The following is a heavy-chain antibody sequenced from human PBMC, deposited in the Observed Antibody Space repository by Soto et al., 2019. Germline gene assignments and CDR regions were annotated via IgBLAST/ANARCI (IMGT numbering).Heavy chain of an antibody. Sequence: RASVKVSCKVSGGTFRTYALNWVRQAPGQGLEWMGGIIPVSGTTNYAQRFHGRVAIIADGSTSTVYMDLSSLRFNDTAVYYCARAGTWGQGSLVTVSS. V-gene: IGHV1-69*13. J-gene: IGHJ5*02. CDR1: GGTFRTYA. CDR3: ARAGT. CDR2: IIPVSGTT.